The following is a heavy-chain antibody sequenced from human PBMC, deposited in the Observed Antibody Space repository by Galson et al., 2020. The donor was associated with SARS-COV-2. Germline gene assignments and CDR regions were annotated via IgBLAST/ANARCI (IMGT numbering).Heavy chain of an antibody. Sequence: ESGPTLVKPTQTLTLTCTFSGFSLSTSGMCVSWIRQPPGKALEWLARIDWDEDKFYSTFLKTRLTISKDTSKNQVVLTMTNMDPVDTATYYCARIRPKAVGTTYWYFDLWGRGTLVTVSS. V-gene: IGHV2-70*17. CDR1: GFSLSTSGMC. D-gene: IGHD6-13*01. J-gene: IGHJ2*01. CDR2: IDWDEDK. CDR3: ARIRPKAVGTTYWYFDL.